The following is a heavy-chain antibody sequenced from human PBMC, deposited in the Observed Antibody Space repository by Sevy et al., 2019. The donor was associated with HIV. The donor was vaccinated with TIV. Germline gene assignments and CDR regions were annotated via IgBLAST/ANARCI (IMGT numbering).Heavy chain of an antibody. CDR3: AREPTLYGGKPWFDP. J-gene: IGHJ5*02. Sequence: QSQTLSLTCAISGDSVSSNSAAWNWIMQSPSRGLEWLGRTYYRSKWYNDYAVSVKSRITINPDTSKNQFSLQLNSVTPEDTAVYYCAREPTLYGGKPWFDPWGQGTLVTVSS. CDR1: GDSVSSNSAA. V-gene: IGHV6-1*01. CDR2: TYYRSKWYN. D-gene: IGHD4-17*01.